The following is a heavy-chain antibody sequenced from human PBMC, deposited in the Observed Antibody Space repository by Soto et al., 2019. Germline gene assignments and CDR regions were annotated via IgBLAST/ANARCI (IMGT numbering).Heavy chain of an antibody. CDR3: TRGGSSGYTYGMDG. CDR2: IKSITDGGTT. J-gene: IGHJ6*02. V-gene: IGHV3-15*01. D-gene: IGHD3-22*01. Sequence: GGSLRLSCAASGITFSNAWMTWVRQAPGKGLEWVGRIKSITDGGTTEYAASVKGRFTISRDDSKSIAYLQMNSLKTEDTAVYYCTRGGSSGYTYGMDGWGQGTTVTV. CDR1: GITFSNAW.